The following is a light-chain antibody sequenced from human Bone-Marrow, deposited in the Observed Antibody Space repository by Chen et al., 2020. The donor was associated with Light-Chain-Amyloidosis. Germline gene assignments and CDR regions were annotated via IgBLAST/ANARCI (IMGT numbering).Light chain of an antibody. Sequence: QSALTQPASVSGSPGQSVTIACTGPYSDVGSHNFVSWYQLNPGRAPKLILYGVNNRPSGVSERFSGSKTDNTASLTISGLLGEDEADYYCCSYGGRFSLMFGGGTRLTVL. CDR2: GVN. CDR1: YSDVGSHNF. J-gene: IGLJ3*02. V-gene: IGLV2-23*02. CDR3: CSYGGRFSLM.